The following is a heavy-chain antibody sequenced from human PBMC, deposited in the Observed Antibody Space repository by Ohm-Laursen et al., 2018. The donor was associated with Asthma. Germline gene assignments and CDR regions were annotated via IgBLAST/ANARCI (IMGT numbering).Heavy chain of an antibody. CDR1: GFSLNTSRMR. Sequence: TQTLTLTSTFSGFSLNTSRMRVSWIRQPPGQALEWLARIDSDDDKLYSTSLKTRLTISKDTSKSQVVLTMTNMDPVDTATYYCARWYYGMDVWGQGTTVTVSS. CDR3: ARWYYGMDV. J-gene: IGHJ6*02. CDR2: IDSDDDK. V-gene: IGHV2-70*04.